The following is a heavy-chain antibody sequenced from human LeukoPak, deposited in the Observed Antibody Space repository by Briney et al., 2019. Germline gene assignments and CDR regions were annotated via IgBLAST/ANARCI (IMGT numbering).Heavy chain of an antibody. Sequence: PGGSLRLSCAASGFTFSSYSMNWVRQAPGKGLEWVSSISSSSSYIYYADSVKGRFTISRDNAKNSLYLQMNSLRAEDTAVYYCTTDLGLELLSHDAFDIWGQGTMVTVSS. J-gene: IGHJ3*02. CDR1: GFTFSSYS. CDR3: TTDLGLELLSHDAFDI. CDR2: ISSSSSYI. V-gene: IGHV3-21*01. D-gene: IGHD1-7*01.